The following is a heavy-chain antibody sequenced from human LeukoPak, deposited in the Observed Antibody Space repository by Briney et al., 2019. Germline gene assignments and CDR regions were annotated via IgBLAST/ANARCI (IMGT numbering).Heavy chain of an antibody. V-gene: IGHV4-39*01. CDR2: VYYTGSS. Sequence: SETLSLTCAVFGCSVSSGSHYWGWIRQSPGQGLGWIGSVYYTGSSYFNPSLKSRVTMSADTSKNRFSLNLSSMTAADTAIYYCARHGTAITLGYYFDYWGQGTLVTVSS. J-gene: IGHJ4*02. CDR1: GCSVSSGSHY. CDR3: ARHGTAITLGYYFDY. D-gene: IGHD4-23*01.